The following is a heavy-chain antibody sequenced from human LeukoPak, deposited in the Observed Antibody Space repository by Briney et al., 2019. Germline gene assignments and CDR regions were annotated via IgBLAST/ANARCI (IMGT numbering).Heavy chain of an antibody. V-gene: IGHV1-69*05. J-gene: IGHJ4*02. D-gene: IGHD3-10*01. Sequence: ASVKVSCKASGYTFTGYYMHWVRQAPGQGLEWMGGIIPIFGTANYAQKFQGRVTITTDESTSTAYMELSSLRSEDTAVYYCARGGYYYGSGSYSHFDYWGQGTLVTVSS. CDR3: ARGGYYYGSGSYSHFDY. CDR1: GYTFTGYY. CDR2: IIPIFGTA.